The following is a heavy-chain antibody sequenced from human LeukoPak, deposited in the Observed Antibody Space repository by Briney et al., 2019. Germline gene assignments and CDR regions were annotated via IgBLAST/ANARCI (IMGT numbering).Heavy chain of an antibody. V-gene: IGHV3-48*03. D-gene: IGHD1-26*01. J-gene: IGHJ4*02. CDR2: ITADGTNK. CDR1: GFTFSSYE. CDR3: AREVEWELPDY. Sequence: AGGSLRLSCAASGFTFSSYEMNWVRQAPGKGLEWVSYITADGTNKYDADSVKGRFTISSDNAKNSLYLQMNSLRVDDTAIYYCAREVEWELPDYWGQGTLVTVSS.